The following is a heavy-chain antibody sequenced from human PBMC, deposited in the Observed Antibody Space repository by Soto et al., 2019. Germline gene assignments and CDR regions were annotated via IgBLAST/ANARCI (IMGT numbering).Heavy chain of an antibody. J-gene: IGHJ5*02. CDR1: GFTFSSYA. V-gene: IGHV3-64D*08. CDR2: ISSNGGST. CDR3: VKDVPFYIAAPSWFDP. D-gene: IGHD6-6*01. Sequence: PGGSLRLSCSASGFTFSSYAMHWVRQAPGKGLEYVSAISSNGGSTYYADSVKGRFTISRDNSKNTLYLQMSSLRAEDTAVYYCVKDVPFYIAAPSWFDPWGQGTLVTVSS.